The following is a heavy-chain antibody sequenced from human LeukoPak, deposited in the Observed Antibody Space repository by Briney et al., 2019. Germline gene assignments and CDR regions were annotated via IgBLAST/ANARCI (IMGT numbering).Heavy chain of an antibody. CDR3: ARQSGAQGYYYYYMDV. CDR1: GYTFTGYY. CDR2: INPNSGGT. V-gene: IGHV1-2*02. J-gene: IGHJ6*03. D-gene: IGHD4-17*01. Sequence: ASVKVSCKASGYTFTGYYMHWVRQAPGQGLEWMGWINPNSGGTNYAQKFQGRVTMTRDTSISTAYMELSRLRSDDTAVYYCARQSGAQGYYYYYMDVWGKGTTVTISS.